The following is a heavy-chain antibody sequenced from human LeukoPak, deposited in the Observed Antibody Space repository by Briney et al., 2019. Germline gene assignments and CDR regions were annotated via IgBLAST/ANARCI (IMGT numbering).Heavy chain of an antibody. D-gene: IGHD6-13*01. CDR3: ARDPGSSSFDY. Sequence: GGSLRLSCAASTFTFSTYWMTWVRQAPGKGPEFVANINQDGSVKNYVDSVKGRFTISRDNAKNSLYLQMNSLRADDTAVYYCARDPGSSSFDYWGQGILVTVSS. CDR1: TFTFSTYW. V-gene: IGHV3-7*01. CDR2: INQDGSVK. J-gene: IGHJ4*02.